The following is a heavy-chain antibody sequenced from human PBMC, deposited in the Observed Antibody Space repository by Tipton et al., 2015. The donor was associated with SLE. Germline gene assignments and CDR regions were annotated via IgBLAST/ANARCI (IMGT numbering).Heavy chain of an antibody. CDR2: TNHRGST. CDR1: GGSFSGYF. J-gene: IGHJ6*03. Sequence: GLVKPSETLSLTCAVYGGSFSGYFWSWIRQSPGQGLVWIGETNHRGSTNYNPSLQSRVTISLDTSKNQFSLRLSSVTAADTAVYYCARGLNYYDTSAYYPFYYMDVWGKGTTVTVSS. V-gene: IGHV4-34*01. D-gene: IGHD3-22*01. CDR3: ARGLNYYDTSAYYPFYYMDV.